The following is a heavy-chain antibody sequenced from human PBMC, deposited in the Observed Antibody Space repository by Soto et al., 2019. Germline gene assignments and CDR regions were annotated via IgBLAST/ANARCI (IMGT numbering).Heavy chain of an antibody. D-gene: IGHD5-18*01. CDR3: AKDLSYGRPPYYYYGMDV. J-gene: IGHJ6*02. Sequence: EVQLLESGGGLVQPGGSLRLSCAASGFTFSSYAMSWVRQAPGKGLEWVSAISGSGGSTYYADSVKGRFTISRDNSKNTLYLQRNSLRAEDTAVYYCAKDLSYGRPPYYYYGMDVWGQGTTVTVSS. CDR1: GFTFSSYA. V-gene: IGHV3-23*01. CDR2: ISGSGGST.